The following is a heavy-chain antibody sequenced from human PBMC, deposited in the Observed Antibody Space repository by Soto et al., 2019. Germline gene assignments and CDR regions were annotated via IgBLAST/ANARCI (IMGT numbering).Heavy chain of an antibody. V-gene: IGHV4-39*07. CDR1: GGSISSSSYY. CDR3: ARSPELPRVYFQH. Sequence: PLETLSLTCTVSGGSISSSSYYWGWIRQPPGKGLEWIGSIYYSGSTYYNPSLKSRVTISVDTSKNQFSLKLSSVTAADTAVYYCARSPELPRVYFQHWGQGTLVTVSS. J-gene: IGHJ1*01. CDR2: IYYSGST. D-gene: IGHD1-7*01.